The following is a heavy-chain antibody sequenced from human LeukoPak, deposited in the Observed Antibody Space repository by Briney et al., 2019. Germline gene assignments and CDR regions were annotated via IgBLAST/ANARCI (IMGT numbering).Heavy chain of an antibody. J-gene: IGHJ2*01. CDR1: GFNFNFDDYA. CDR2: MNWKTDIV. V-gene: IGHV3-9*03. Sequence: GGSLRLSCAASGFNFNFDDYAFHWVRQAPGKGLEWVSGMNWKTDIVAYADSVKGRFTISRDNDRKSVHLQMNSLTPDDMAVYHCAKGPKENWYFDLWGRGTLVTVSS. CDR3: AKGPKENWYFDL.